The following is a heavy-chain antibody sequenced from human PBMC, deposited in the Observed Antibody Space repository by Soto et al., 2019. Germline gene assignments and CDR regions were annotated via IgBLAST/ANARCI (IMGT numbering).Heavy chain of an antibody. Sequence: SETLSLTCTVSGGSISSYYWSWIRQPPGKGLEWIGYIYYSGSTNYNPSLKSRVTISVDTSKNQFSLKLSSVTAADTAVYYCARAFDGYNYYPWYFDLWGRGXLVTVSS. CDR1: GGSISSYY. J-gene: IGHJ2*01. CDR2: IYYSGST. V-gene: IGHV4-59*01. CDR3: ARAFDGYNYYPWYFDL. D-gene: IGHD5-12*01.